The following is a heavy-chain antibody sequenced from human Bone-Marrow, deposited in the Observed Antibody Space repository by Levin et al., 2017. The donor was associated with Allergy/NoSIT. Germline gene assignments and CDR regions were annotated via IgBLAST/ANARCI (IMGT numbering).Heavy chain of an antibody. CDR1: GFSFSSYP. V-gene: IGHV3-23*01. Sequence: SCAASGFSFSSYPMTWVRQAPGKGLEWVSLIIGSGGSTYYADSVKGRFTISRDNSKNTLFLQMNSLRAEDTAIYYCAKDRTVGVFSYWGQGALVTVSS. CDR3: AKDRTVGVFSY. J-gene: IGHJ4*02. CDR2: IIGSGGST. D-gene: IGHD3-3*01.